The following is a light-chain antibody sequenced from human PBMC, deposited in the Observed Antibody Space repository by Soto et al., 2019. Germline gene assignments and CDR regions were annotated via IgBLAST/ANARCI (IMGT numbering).Light chain of an antibody. CDR1: QGISKW. V-gene: IGKV1-12*01. Sequence: DIQMTQSPSSVSASVGDRVTITCRASQGISKWLAWYQQKPGKAPKLLIYGASTLQSGVPSRFSVSGSGTDFTLTISSLQPEDFATYYCQQTNSFPYTFGQGTNLDIK. J-gene: IGKJ2*01. CDR2: GAS. CDR3: QQTNSFPYT.